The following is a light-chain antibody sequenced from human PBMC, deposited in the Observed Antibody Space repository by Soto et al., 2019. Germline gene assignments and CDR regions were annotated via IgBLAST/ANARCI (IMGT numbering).Light chain of an antibody. CDR1: QTVTSY. V-gene: IGKV1-39*01. CDR3: QQSYRFPKT. J-gene: IGKJ1*01. CDR2: AAS. Sequence: DVQMTQSPSSLSASVGDSLTLTCRASQTVTSYLNWYQQKPGKAPKLLIYAASTLQSGVPSRFSGSGSGTEFTLTIISLQPEAFATYYCQQSYRFPKTLGRGTKVDIK.